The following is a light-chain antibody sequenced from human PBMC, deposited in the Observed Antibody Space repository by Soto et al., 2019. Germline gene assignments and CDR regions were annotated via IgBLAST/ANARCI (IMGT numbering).Light chain of an antibody. CDR3: SSYTTSYFYV. J-gene: IGLJ1*01. CDR1: SSDVGNYIF. CDR2: DIN. Sequence: QSVLTQPASVSGSPGQSITISCTGTSSDVGNYIFVSWYRQHPGKAPKLMIYDINNRPSGVSNRFSGSKSAFTASLTISGLQAEDEADYYCSSYTTSYFYVFGPGTRVTVL. V-gene: IGLV2-14*01.